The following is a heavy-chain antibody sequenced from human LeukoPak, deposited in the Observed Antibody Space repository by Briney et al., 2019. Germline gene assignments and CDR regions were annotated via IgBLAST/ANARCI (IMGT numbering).Heavy chain of an antibody. CDR3: ASPRRGYCSSSSCLHAFDI. J-gene: IGHJ3*02. V-gene: IGHV1-18*01. D-gene: IGHD2-2*01. CDR1: GYTFTSYG. CDR2: INPNSGGT. Sequence: GASVKVSCKASGYTFTSYGISWVRQAPGQGLEWMGWINPNSGGTNYAQKLQGRVTMTTDTSTSTAYMELRSLRSDDTAVYYCASPRRGYCSSSSCLHAFDIWGQGTMVTVSS.